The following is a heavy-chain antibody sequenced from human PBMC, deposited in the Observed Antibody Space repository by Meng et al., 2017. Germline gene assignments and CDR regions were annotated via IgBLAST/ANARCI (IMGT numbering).Heavy chain of an antibody. CDR3: ARAGEMATITDAFDI. J-gene: IGHJ3*02. V-gene: IGHV1-69*05. CDR2: IIPIFGTA. Sequence: SVKVSCKASGGTFSSYAISWVRQAPGQGLEWMGGIIPIFGTANCAQKFQGRVTITTDESTSTAYMELSSLRSEDAAVYYCARAGEMATITDAFDIWGQGTMVTVSS. CDR1: GGTFSSYA. D-gene: IGHD5-24*01.